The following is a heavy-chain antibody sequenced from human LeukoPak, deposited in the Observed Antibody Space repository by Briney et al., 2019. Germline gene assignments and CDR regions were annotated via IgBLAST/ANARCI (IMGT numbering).Heavy chain of an antibody. CDR1: GLTFSNYW. CDR2: IYVDGRTT. Sequence: GGSLRLSCVASGLTFSNYWMHWVRQPPGKGLVWVSRIYVDGRTTNYADSVKGRFTISRDNAKNTVYLEMNSLSVEDTATYYCIRDFRSADLWGQGTLVTVTS. J-gene: IGHJ5*02. CDR3: IRDFRSADL. V-gene: IGHV3-74*01.